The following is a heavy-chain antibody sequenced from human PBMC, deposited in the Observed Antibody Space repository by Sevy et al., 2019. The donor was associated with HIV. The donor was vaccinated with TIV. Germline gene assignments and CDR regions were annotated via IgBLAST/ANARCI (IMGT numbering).Heavy chain of an antibody. CDR2: MTFDGSIQ. D-gene: IGHD1-26*01. V-gene: IGHV3-30*04. CDR3: AREGVTSGHAGAFDI. CDR1: GINFRNSI. J-gene: IGHJ3*02. Sequence: GGSLRLSCSASGINFRNSIFHWVRQAPGKELEWVALMTFDGSIQYFGDSEMGRLTISRDDSKNTFYLQVNSLRVEDTAVYYCAREGVTSGHAGAFDIWGQGTMVTVSS.